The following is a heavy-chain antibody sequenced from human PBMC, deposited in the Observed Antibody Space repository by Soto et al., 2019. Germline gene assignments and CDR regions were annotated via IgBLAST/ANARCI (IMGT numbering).Heavy chain of an antibody. V-gene: IGHV5-51*01. CDR3: ARHIDIAADIRNFDS. D-gene: IGHD6-13*01. Sequence: PGESLKISCKGSGYSFTSYWFGWVRQMPGKGLEWMGIIYPGDSDTRYSPSFQGQVTIAADKSISTAYLQLCSRKASETAMYYCARHIDIAADIRNFDSWGQGTLVTVSS. CDR1: GYSFTSYW. CDR2: IYPGDSDT. J-gene: IGHJ4*02.